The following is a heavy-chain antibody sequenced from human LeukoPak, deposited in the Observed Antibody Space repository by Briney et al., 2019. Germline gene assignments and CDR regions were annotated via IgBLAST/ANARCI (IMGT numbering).Heavy chain of an antibody. D-gene: IGHD3-22*01. V-gene: IGHV7-4-1*02. CDR2: INTNTGNP. CDR1: GYTFTSYA. J-gene: IGHJ5*02. CDR3: ARDFVVFRPGWFDP. Sequence: ASVKVSCKASGYTFTSYAMNWVRQAPGQGLEWMGWINTNTGNPTYAQGFTGRFVFSLDTSVSTAYQQISSLKAEDTAVYYCARDFVVFRPGWFDPWGQGTLVTVSS.